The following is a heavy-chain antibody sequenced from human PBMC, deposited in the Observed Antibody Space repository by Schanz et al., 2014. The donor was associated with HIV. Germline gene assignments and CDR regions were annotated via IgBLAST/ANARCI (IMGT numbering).Heavy chain of an antibody. J-gene: IGHJ4*02. Sequence: VQLVETGGGLIQPGGSLRLSCAVSGFTISSNYMSWIRQAPGKGLEWVSYISSSGGTIFYADSVKGRFTISRDNAKNSLYLQMNSLRAEDTALYYCAGEVGYSYGYGYFDYWGQGTLVTVSS. CDR2: ISSSGGTI. CDR3: AGEVGYSYGYGYFDY. D-gene: IGHD5-18*01. V-gene: IGHV3-11*01. CDR1: GFTISSNY.